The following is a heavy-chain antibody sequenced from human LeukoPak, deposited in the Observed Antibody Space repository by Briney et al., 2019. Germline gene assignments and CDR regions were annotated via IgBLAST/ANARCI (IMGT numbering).Heavy chain of an antibody. D-gene: IGHD2-15*01. CDR3: AREGRVVAARKWGYYFDY. V-gene: IGHV1-18*01. CDR1: GYTFTSYG. Sequence: GASVKVSCKASGYTFTSYGISWVRQAPGQGLEWMGWISAYNGNTNYAQKIQGRVTMTTDTSTSTAYMELRSLRSDDTAVYYCAREGRVVAARKWGYYFDYWGQGTLVTVSS. J-gene: IGHJ4*02. CDR2: ISAYNGNT.